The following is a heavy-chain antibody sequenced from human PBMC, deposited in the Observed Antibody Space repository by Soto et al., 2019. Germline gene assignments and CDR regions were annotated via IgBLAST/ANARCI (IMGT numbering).Heavy chain of an antibody. CDR3: ARDHSSSIAARQKRFDP. D-gene: IGHD6-6*01. Sequence: GGSLRLSCAASGFTFSSYGMHWVRQAPGKGLEWVAVIWYDGSNKYYADSVKGRFTISRDNSKNTLYLQMNSLRAEDTAVYYCARDHSSSIAARQKRFDPWGQGTLVTVSS. J-gene: IGHJ5*02. CDR2: IWYDGSNK. CDR1: GFTFSSYG. V-gene: IGHV3-33*01.